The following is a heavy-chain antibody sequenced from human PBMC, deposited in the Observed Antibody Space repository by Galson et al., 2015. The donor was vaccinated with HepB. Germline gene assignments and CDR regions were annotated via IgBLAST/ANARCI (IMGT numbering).Heavy chain of an antibody. CDR2: INPNSGGT. CDR3: ARVPAGPGGYYDSSGWFDL. D-gene: IGHD3-22*01. Sequence: SVKVSCKASGYTFTGYYMHWVRQAPGQGLEWMGRINPNSGGTNYAQKFQGRVTMTRDTSISTAYMELSRLRSDDTAVYYCARVPAGPGGYYDSSGWFDLWGRGTLVTVSS. CDR1: GYTFTGYY. J-gene: IGHJ2*01. V-gene: IGHV1-2*06.